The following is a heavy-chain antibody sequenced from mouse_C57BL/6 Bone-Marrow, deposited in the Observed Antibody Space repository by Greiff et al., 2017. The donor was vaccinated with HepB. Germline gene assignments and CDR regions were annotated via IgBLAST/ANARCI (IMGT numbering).Heavy chain of an antibody. V-gene: IGHV10-1*01. D-gene: IGHD2-3*01. CDR3: VRHGGYYFFYAMDY. Sequence: EVHLVESGGGLVQPKGSLKLSCAASGFSFNTYAMNWVRQAPGKGLEWVARIRSKSNNYATYYADSVKDRFTISRDDSESMLYLQMNNLKTEDTAMYYCVRHGGYYFFYAMDYWGQGTSVTVSS. J-gene: IGHJ4*01. CDR2: IRSKSNNYAT. CDR1: GFSFNTYA.